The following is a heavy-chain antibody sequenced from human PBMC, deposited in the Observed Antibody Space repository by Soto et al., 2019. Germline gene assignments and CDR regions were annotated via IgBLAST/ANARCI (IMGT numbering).Heavy chain of an antibody. J-gene: IGHJ6*02. V-gene: IGHV3-30*18. Sequence: QVQLVESGGGVGQHGRSLRLSCEASEFTFSSYGMHWVRQAPGKGLEWEAVISYDGSNEYNADSVQGRFTISRANSKNPLYLQRNSLRSEDTAVYYCANEYSASSGLFSYYYYGMDVWGEGTSGTVYS. CDR1: EFTFSSYG. CDR3: ANEYSASSGLFSYYYYGMDV. D-gene: IGHD6-6*01. CDR2: ISYDGSNE.